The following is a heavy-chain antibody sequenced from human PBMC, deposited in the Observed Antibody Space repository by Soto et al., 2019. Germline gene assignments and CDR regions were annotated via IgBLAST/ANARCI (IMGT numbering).Heavy chain of an antibody. D-gene: IGHD2-2*02. V-gene: IGHV3-9*01. Sequence: GGSLRLSCAASGFTFDDYAMHWVRQAPGKGLEWVSGISWNSGSIGYADSVKGRFTISRDNAKNSLYLQMNSLRAEDTALYYCAKAASEYPNYYMDVWGKGTTVTVSS. CDR3: AKAASEYPNYYMDV. J-gene: IGHJ6*03. CDR2: ISWNSGSI. CDR1: GFTFDDYA.